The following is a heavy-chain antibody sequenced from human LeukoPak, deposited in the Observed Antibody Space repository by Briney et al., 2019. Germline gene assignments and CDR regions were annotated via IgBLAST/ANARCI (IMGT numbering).Heavy chain of an antibody. CDR3: ARARSLDY. Sequence: GRSLRLSCAASGFTFSSYWMSWVRQAPGKGLEWVANINQAGSEKNYVDSVRGRFTISRDNATTSLYPQLNSLRAEDTAVYYCARARSLDYWGQGTLVTVSS. CDR2: INQAGSEK. CDR1: GFTFSSYW. J-gene: IGHJ4*02. D-gene: IGHD2-15*01. V-gene: IGHV3-7*04.